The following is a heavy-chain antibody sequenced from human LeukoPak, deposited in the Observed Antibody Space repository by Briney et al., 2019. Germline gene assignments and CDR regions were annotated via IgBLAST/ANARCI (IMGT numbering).Heavy chain of an antibody. CDR2: VFYTGRT. D-gene: IGHD3-3*01. CDR3: ARYGYYAYDY. CDR1: GGSISSSGYY. J-gene: IGHJ4*02. Sequence: PSETLSLTCTVSGGSISSSGYYWSWVRQPPGKGLELIGYVFYTGRTNYRPSLKNRVTISLDTSKNQFSLRLSSVTAADTAVYYCARYGYYAYDYWGQGNLVTVSS. V-gene: IGHV4-61*08.